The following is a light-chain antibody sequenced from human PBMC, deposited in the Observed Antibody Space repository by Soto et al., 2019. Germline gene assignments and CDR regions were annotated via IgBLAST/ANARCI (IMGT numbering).Light chain of an antibody. CDR2: GTS. CDR1: QSFSSN. J-gene: IGKJ1*01. CDR3: QQYGISPQT. V-gene: IGKV3-20*01. Sequence: ELVMTQSPATLSVSTGERATLSCRASQSFSSNVAWYQQKPGQAPRLLIYGTSTRATGIPDRFSGSGSGTDFTLTISRLEPEDFAVYYCQQYGISPQTFGQGTKVDI.